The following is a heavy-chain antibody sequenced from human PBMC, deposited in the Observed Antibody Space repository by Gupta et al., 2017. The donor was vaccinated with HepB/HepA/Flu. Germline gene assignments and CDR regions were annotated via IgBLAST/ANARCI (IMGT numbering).Heavy chain of an antibody. CDR3: ARQFFYFFQMDV. J-gene: IGHJ6*04. V-gene: IGHV4-34*02. CDR1: GGSFGGYY. CDR2: IKESGSK. Sequence: QVQLQQWSARLWKPSVSLSLTCTLSGGSFGGYYWTWIRQSPEKGLEWIGSIKESGSKNYNPSLQSRVSISIDRSEKRFSLGLTSMTAADSAVYYCARQFFYFFQMDVWGEGTPVTVSS. D-gene: IGHD3-3*01.